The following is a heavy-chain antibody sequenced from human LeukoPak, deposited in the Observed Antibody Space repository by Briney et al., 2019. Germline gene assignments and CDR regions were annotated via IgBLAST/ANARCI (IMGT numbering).Heavy chain of an antibody. CDR3: ARELGDAFDI. J-gene: IGHJ3*02. Sequence: GGSLRLSCSVPGFIFRDFSMSWVRQAPGKGLEWVAKMNEYGSEIFYVDSVKGRFTISRDNGKNSLYLQMNRLRAEDTAVYYCARELGDAFDIWGQGTMVTVSS. D-gene: IGHD6-6*01. V-gene: IGHV3-7*01. CDR1: GFIFRDFS. CDR2: MNEYGSEI.